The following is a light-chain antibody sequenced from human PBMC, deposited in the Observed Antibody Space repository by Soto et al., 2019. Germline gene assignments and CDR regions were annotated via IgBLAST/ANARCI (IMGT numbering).Light chain of an antibody. V-gene: IGLV2-14*03. CDR2: DVS. CDR3: YSYTSSNTYV. Sequence: QSALTQPASVSGSPGQSITISCTGTSSDVGGYNYVSWYQHHPGKVPQLMIYDVSNRPSGVSNRFSGSNSGNTASLTISGLQAEDEADYYCYSYTSSNTYVFGTGTKLTVL. J-gene: IGLJ1*01. CDR1: SSDVGGYNY.